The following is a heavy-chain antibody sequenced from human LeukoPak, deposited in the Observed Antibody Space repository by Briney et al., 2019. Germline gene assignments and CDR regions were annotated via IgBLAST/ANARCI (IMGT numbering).Heavy chain of an antibody. D-gene: IGHD2-15*01. CDR1: GFTFSNYG. V-gene: IGHV3-33*06. CDR3: VKSTCSDGTCCLYYLDY. Sequence: GGSLRLSYAASGFTFSNYGIHWVRPAPGKGLEWVAVIYYEGTNKYYADSVKGLFSISRDNSKNTLYLQMDSLRAEDTAVYYCVKSTCSDGTCCLYYLDYWGQGTLVTVSS. CDR2: IYYEGTNK. J-gene: IGHJ4*02.